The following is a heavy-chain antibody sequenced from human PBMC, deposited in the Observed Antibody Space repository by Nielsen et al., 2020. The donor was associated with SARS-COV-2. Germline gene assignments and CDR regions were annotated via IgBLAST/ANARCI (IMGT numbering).Heavy chain of an antibody. CDR2: IYSGGSST. CDR3: AKDRPSYCSSTSCYGMDV. J-gene: IGHJ6*02. D-gene: IGHD2-2*01. CDR1: GFTFSSYA. V-gene: IGHV3-23*03. Sequence: GESLKISCAASGFTFSSYAMSWVRQDPGKGLEWVSVIYSGGSSTYYADSVKGRFTISRDNSKNTLYLQMNSLRAEDTAVYYCAKDRPSYCSSTSCYGMDVWGQGTTVTVSS.